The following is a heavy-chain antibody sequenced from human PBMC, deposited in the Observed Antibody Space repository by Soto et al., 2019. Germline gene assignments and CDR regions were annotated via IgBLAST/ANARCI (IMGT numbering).Heavy chain of an antibody. V-gene: IGHV4-30-2*01. Sequence: PSETLSLTCAVSGGSISSGDFSWNWIRQPPGKGLEYIGYIYYGGSTYYNPSLQSRVTMSVDTSRNQFSLKLNSVTAADTAVYYCARVPDRWGQGTLVTVS. CDR3: ARVPDR. CDR2: IYYGGST. J-gene: IGHJ5*02. D-gene: IGHD2-2*01. CDR1: GGSISSGDFS.